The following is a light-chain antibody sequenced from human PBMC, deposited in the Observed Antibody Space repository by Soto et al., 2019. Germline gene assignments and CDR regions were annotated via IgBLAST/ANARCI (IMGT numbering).Light chain of an antibody. CDR3: QKYNGAPLT. V-gene: IGKV1-27*01. CDR2: DAS. CDR1: QGISIY. J-gene: IGKJ4*01. Sequence: DIQMTQSPSSLSASVGDRVTITCRASQGISIYLAWYQQKPGKVPKLLIYDASTLQSGVPSRFSGSGSGTDLTLTISGQQPEDVATYYCQKYNGAPLTFGGGTKVEIK.